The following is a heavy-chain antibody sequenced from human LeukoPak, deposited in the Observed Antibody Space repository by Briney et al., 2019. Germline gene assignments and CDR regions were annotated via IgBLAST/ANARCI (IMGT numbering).Heavy chain of an antibody. V-gene: IGHV3-66*04. CDR3: ARRGYGDYAPFDY. J-gene: IGHJ4*02. CDR1: GFTVSTNY. CDR2: IYSGGST. D-gene: IGHD4-17*01. Sequence: GGSLRLSCAVSGFTVSTNYMTWVRQAPGKGLEWVSVIYSGGSTYYADSVKGRFTISRDNSKNTLYPQMNSLRAEDTAVYYCARRGYGDYAPFDYWGQGTLVTVSS.